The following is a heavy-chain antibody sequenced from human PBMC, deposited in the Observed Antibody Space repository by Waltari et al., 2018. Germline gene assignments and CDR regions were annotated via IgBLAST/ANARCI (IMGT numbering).Heavy chain of an antibody. CDR3: ARDLPYSRYYYYGMDV. CDR1: GYTFTGYY. Sequence: QVQLVQSGAEVKKPGASVKVSCKASGYTFTGYYMHWVRQAPGQGLEWMGRINPNSGGTNYAQKFQGRVTMTRDTSISTAYMELSRLRSDDTAVYYCARDLPYSRYYYYGMDVWGQGTTVTVSS. V-gene: IGHV1-2*06. D-gene: IGHD1-26*01. J-gene: IGHJ6*02. CDR2: INPNSGGT.